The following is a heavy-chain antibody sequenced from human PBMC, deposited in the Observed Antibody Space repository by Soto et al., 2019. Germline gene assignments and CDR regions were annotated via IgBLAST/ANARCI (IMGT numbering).Heavy chain of an antibody. CDR1: GGSITSSSYY. CDR2: IYCSGST. J-gene: IGHJ5*02. V-gene: IGHV4-39*01. D-gene: IGHD1-7*01. CDR3: ATKEEGGNYVDTFDP. Sequence: QLHLRASGPGLVKPSETLSLTCTFSGGSITSSSYYWGWIRQPPGKGLEWIGSIYCSGSTYYNPTLKSGVTMYGHTSKNQASMKLRPVTAADTAGYYCATKEEGGNYVDTFDPWGEGTLVTVSS.